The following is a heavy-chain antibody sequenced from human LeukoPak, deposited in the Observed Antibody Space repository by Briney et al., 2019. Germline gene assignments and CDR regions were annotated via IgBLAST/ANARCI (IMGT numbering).Heavy chain of an antibody. J-gene: IGHJ4*02. V-gene: IGHV3-33*01. CDR1: GFTFSSYG. CDR3: AREPYGDQGPFFDY. D-gene: IGHD4-17*01. CDR2: IWYDGSNK. Sequence: QPGRSLRLSCAASGFTFSSYGMHWVRQAPGKGLERVAVIWYDGSNKYYADSVKGRFTISRDNSKNTLYLQMNSLRAEDTAVYYCAREPYGDQGPFFDYWGQGTLVTVSS.